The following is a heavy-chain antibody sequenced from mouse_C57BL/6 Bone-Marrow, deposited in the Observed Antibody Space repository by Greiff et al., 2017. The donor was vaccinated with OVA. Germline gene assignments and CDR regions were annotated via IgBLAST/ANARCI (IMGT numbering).Heavy chain of an antibody. CDR1: GFNIKNTY. CDR3: AIYDYGYFDV. D-gene: IGHD2-3*01. J-gene: IGHJ1*03. CDR2: IDPANGNT. V-gene: IGHV14-3*01. Sequence: VQLKESVAELVRPGASVKLSCTASGFNIKNTYMYWVKQRPEQGLEWIGRIDPANGNTKYAPKFQGKATITADTSSNTAYLQISRLTSEDTAVYYCAIYDYGYFDVWGTGTTVTVSS.